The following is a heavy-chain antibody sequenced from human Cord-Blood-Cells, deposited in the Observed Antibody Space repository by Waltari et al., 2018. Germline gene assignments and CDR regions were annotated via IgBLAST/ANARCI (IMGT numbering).Heavy chain of an antibody. CDR1: GGSFSGYY. CDR3: ARDRDWQGVRYFDL. D-gene: IGHD3-9*01. Sequence: QVQLQQWGAGLLKPSETLSRTCAVYGGSFSGYYWSWIRQPPGKGLEWIGEINHSGSTNYNPSLKSRVTISVDTSKNQFSLKLSSVTAADTAVYYCARDRDWQGVRYFDLWGRGTLVTVSS. J-gene: IGHJ2*01. V-gene: IGHV4-34*01. CDR2: INHSGST.